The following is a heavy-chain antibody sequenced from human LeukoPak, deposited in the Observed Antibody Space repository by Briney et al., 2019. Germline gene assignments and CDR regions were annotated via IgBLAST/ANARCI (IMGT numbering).Heavy chain of an antibody. CDR3: ARHEMGAHFDY. Sequence: SETLSLTCTVSGGSISSNYWSWIRQPPGKGLEWIGYIYYSGNTNYNPSLKSRVTISVDTSRNQFSLKLSSVTAADTAVYYCARHEMGAHFDYWGQGTLVTVSS. CDR1: GGSISSNY. V-gene: IGHV4-59*08. D-gene: IGHD1-26*01. J-gene: IGHJ4*02. CDR2: IYYSGNT.